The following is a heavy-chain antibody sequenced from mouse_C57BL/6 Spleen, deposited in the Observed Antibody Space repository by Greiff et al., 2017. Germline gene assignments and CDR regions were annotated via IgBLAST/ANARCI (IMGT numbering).Heavy chain of an antibody. V-gene: IGHV1-9*01. CDR1: GYTFTGYW. J-gene: IGHJ3*01. Sequence: QVQLKESGAELMKPGASVKLSCKATGYTFTGYWIEWVKQRPGHGLEWIGEILPGSGSTNYNEKFKGKATFTADTSSNTAYMQLSSQTTEDSAIYYCARKEIYYYGSSYGFFAYWGQGTLVTVSA. D-gene: IGHD1-1*01. CDR3: ARKEIYYYGSSYGFFAY. CDR2: ILPGSGST.